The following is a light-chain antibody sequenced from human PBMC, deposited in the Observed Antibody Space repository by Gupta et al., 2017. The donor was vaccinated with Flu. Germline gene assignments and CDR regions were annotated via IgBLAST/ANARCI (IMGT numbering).Light chain of an antibody. V-gene: IGKV1-39*01. Sequence: DIEMTQSPSSLSASPGDSLTISCRASQKIVTYLNWYQQKSGQAPRLLISGASRLKSGVPSRFSGRGFGTEFTLTIVNLQPEDFATYFCQQAFGLPPTFGPGTRVE. CDR3: QQAFGLPPT. CDR2: GAS. CDR1: QKIVTY. J-gene: IGKJ1*01.